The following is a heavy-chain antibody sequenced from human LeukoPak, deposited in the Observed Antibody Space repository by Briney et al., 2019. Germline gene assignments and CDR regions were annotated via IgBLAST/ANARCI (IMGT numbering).Heavy chain of an antibody. CDR2: IKPDGSEK. CDR1: GFTFRTYS. V-gene: IGHV3-7*01. CDR3: SGRDSSRSPRAY. J-gene: IGHJ4*02. D-gene: IGHD2-2*01. Sequence: PGGSLRLSCAASGFTFRTYSMNWVRQAPGRGLEWVANIKPDGSEKYYVDSVKGRFAISRDNAKNEVYLEMNSLRAEDTGVYYCSGRDSSRSPRAYWGQGTLVSVSS.